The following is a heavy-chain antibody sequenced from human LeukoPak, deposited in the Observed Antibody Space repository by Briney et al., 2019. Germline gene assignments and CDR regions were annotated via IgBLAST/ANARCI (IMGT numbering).Heavy chain of an antibody. J-gene: IGHJ4*02. Sequence: GGSLPPFCFAPGLTLGKKYMSSATQGPAPELERVSVIYSGGSTYYADSVKGRFTISRDNSKNTLYLQMNSLRAEDTAVYYCARSAKGVAGFDYWGQGTLVTVSS. D-gene: IGHD6-19*01. CDR2: IYSGGST. V-gene: IGHV3-66*01. CDR3: ARSAKGVAGFDY. CDR1: GLTLGKKY.